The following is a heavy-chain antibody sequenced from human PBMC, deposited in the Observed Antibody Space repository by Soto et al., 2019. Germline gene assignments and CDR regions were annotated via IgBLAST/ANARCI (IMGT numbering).Heavy chain of an antibody. CDR1: GDSISGYY. Sequence: VQLQESGPGLVKPSETVSLICTVSGDSISGYYWSWIRQPAGKGLAWIGRIYSSGNANYNPSLKRRDSMSVDMSKNPFSLKVTSVTAADTAMYYCARGDVFDLCGQGTKVTVSS. CDR3: ARGDVFDL. J-gene: IGHJ3*01. V-gene: IGHV4-4*07. CDR2: IYSSGNA.